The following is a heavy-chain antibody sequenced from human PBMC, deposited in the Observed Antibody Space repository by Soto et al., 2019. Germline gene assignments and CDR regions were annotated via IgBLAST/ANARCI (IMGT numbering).Heavy chain of an antibody. CDR3: AGLTVVTAMGNWFDP. J-gene: IGHJ5*02. CDR2: IYYSGST. D-gene: IGHD2-21*02. Sequence: SETLSLTCTVSGGSISSSSYYWGWIRQPPGKGLEWIGSIYYSGSTYYNPSLKSRVTISVDTSKNQFSLKLSSVTAADTAVYYCAGLTVVTAMGNWFDPWGQGTLVTVSS. CDR1: GGSISSSSYY. V-gene: IGHV4-39*01.